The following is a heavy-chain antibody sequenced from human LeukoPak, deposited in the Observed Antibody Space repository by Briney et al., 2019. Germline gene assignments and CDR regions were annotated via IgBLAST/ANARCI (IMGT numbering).Heavy chain of an antibody. V-gene: IGHV3-23*01. J-gene: IGHJ4*02. CDR2: ISGRGDST. CDR3: AKNGVGATWGNYFDY. Sequence: PGGSLRLSCAASGFTFSSYGMTWVRQAPGKGLEWVSTISGRGDSTYYADSVKGRFTISRDNSKNTLYLQMNSLRADDTAVYYCAKNGVGATWGNYFDYWGQGTLVTVSS. CDR1: GFTFSSYG. D-gene: IGHD1-26*01.